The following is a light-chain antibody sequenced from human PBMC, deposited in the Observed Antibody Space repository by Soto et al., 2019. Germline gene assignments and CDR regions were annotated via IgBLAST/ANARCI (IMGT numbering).Light chain of an antibody. CDR1: QSVSSN. Sequence: EIVMTQSPATLSVSPGERATLSCRASQSVSSNLAWYQQKPGQAPRLLIYGASTMATGIPARFSGSGSGTEFTLTIRSLQSEDFAVYYCQQYNNWPSWTFGQGTKVEIK. J-gene: IGKJ1*01. CDR3: QQYNNWPSWT. CDR2: GAS. V-gene: IGKV3-15*01.